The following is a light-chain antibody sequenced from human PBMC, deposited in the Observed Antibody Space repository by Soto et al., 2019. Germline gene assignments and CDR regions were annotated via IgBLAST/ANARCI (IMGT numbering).Light chain of an antibody. CDR2: EDN. CDR3: CSYAGSSTWV. J-gene: IGLJ3*02. CDR1: SSDIGTFNL. Sequence: QSVLTQPASVSGSPGQSITISCTGTSSDIGTFNLVSWYRRHPGKAPKLMIYEDNKRPSGVSNRFSGSKSGNTASLTISGLQAEDEADYYCCSYAGSSTWVFGGGTKLTVL. V-gene: IGLV2-23*01.